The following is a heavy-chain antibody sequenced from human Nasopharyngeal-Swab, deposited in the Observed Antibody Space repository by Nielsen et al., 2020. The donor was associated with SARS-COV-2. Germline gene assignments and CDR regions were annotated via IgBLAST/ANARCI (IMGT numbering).Heavy chain of an antibody. CDR1: GASITSAGYS. J-gene: IGHJ4*02. Sequence: SETLSLTCAVSGASITSAGYSWNWIRQPPGKDLEWIGYINHSGNTHYNPSLWGRVTISEDTSSNQFSLTLTSVTAADTATYYCARIYTRRCTNNICIGYFEYWGQGALVNVSS. V-gene: IGHV4-30-2*01. CDR3: ARIYTRRCTNNICIGYFEY. CDR2: INHSGNT. D-gene: IGHD2-15*01.